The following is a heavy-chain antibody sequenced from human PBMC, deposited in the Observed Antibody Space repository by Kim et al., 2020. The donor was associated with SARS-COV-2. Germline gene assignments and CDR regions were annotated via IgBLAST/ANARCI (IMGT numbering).Heavy chain of an antibody. CDR1: GFTFSRDS. Sequence: GGSLRLSCAASGFTFSRDSMNWVRQAPGKGLEWVSSISSSSTYIYYADSVKGRFTISRDNAKSSLYLQMNSLRAEDTAVYYCARDSGSEDFYYFHGMDVWGQGTTVTVSS. CDR2: ISSSSTYI. V-gene: IGHV3-21*01. D-gene: IGHD3-10*02. CDR3: ARDSGSEDFYYFHGMDV. J-gene: IGHJ6*02.